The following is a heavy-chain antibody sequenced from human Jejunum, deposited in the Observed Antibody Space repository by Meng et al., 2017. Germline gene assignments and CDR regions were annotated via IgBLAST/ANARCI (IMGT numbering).Heavy chain of an antibody. D-gene: IGHD6-19*01. V-gene: IGHV6-1*01. CDR3: ARKAVAVGTFDY. Sequence: QVPLQQSGPRLVHPSHTLPLTCAISGDSVSSNSAAWNWIRQSPSRGLEWLGRTYYRSKWSSDYAVSVRSRITINADTSKNQFSLQLNSVTPEDTAVYYCARKAVAVGTFDYWGQGTLVTVSS. CDR1: GDSVSSNSAA. CDR2: TYYRSKWSS. J-gene: IGHJ4*02.